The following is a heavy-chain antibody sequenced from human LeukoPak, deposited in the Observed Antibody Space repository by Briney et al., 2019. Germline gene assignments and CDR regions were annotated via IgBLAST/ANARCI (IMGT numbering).Heavy chain of an antibody. J-gene: IGHJ6*03. D-gene: IGHD3-9*01. CDR3: AKDGGEYYDVLTGYYPRLYYMDV. Sequence: GGSLRLSCVASGFTFSTYGMSWVRQAPGKGLEWVSAISGSGGSTYYADSVKGRFTISRDNSKNTLYLQMNSLRAEDTAVYYCAKDGGEYYDVLTGYYPRLYYMDVWGKGTTVTISS. V-gene: IGHV3-23*01. CDR1: GFTFSTYG. CDR2: ISGSGGST.